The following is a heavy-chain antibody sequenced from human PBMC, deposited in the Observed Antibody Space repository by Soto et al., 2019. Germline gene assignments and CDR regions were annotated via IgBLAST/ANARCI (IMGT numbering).Heavy chain of an antibody. V-gene: IGHV3-23*01. D-gene: IGHD2-15*01. J-gene: IGHJ4*02. CDR2: ISGSGGST. CDR3: EQERVARIFDY. CDR1: GFTFSSYA. Sequence: GGSLRLSCAASGFTFSSYAMNWVRQAPGKGLEWVSGISGSGGSTYYADSVKGRFTISRDNSKNTLYLQMNSLRAEDTAVYYCEQERVARIFDYWGPGTLLTVSS.